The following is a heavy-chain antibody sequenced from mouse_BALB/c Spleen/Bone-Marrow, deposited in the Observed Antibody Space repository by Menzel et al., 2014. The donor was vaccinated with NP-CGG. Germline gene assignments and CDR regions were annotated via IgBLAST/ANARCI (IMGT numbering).Heavy chain of an antibody. D-gene: IGHD1-1*01. CDR2: ISTYYGDA. Sequence: VQLQQSGAELVRPGVSVKISCRGSGYTFXDYAMHWVKQSHAKSLEWIGVISTYYGDASYNQKFKGKATMTVDKSSSTAYMELARLTSEDSAIYYCARESIYYYGSTLDYWGQGTTLTVSS. CDR3: ARESIYYYGSTLDY. V-gene: IGHV1S137*01. CDR1: GYTFXDYA. J-gene: IGHJ2*01.